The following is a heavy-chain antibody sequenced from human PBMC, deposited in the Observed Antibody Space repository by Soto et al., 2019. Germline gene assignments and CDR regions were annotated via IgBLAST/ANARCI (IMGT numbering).Heavy chain of an antibody. J-gene: IGHJ2*01. V-gene: IGHV4-31*03. CDR3: ARDVLRWGSYWYFDL. Sequence: QVQLQESGPGLVKPSQTLSLTCTVSGGSISSGGYYWSWIRQHPGKGLEWIGYIYYSGSTYYNPSLKSRVTISVDTSKNQFSLKLSSVTAADTAVYYCARDVLRWGSYWYFDLWGRGTLVTVSS. CDR2: IYYSGST. CDR1: GGSISSGGYY. D-gene: IGHD4-17*01.